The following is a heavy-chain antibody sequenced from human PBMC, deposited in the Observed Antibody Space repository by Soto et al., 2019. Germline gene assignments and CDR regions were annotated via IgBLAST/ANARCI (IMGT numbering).Heavy chain of an antibody. V-gene: IGHV3-64*01. J-gene: IGHJ6*03. CDR1: GFTFSSYA. CDR3: ARRSSCDTQWGSWYCNYYYMDV. D-gene: IGHD6-13*01. Sequence: GGSLRLSCAASGFTFSSYAMHWVRQAPGKGLEYVSAISSNGGRTYSANSVKGRLTISRDNCKNTLYLQMGSRRAEEMAVYYCARRSSCDTQWGSWYCNYYYMDVWGKGTTVTVSS. CDR2: ISSNGGRT.